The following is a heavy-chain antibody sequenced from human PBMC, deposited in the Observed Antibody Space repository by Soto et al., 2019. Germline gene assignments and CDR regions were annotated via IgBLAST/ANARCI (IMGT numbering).Heavy chain of an antibody. CDR2: INPNSGGT. D-gene: IGHD6-13*01. CDR1: GYTFTGYY. Sequence: ASVKVSCKASGYTFTGYYMHWVRQAPGQGLEWMGWINPNSGGTNYAQKFQGWVTMTRDTSISTAYMELSRLRSDDTAVYYCARDPRYLAAAGTFTVSGYYYGMDVWGQGTTVTVSS. CDR3: ARDPRYLAAAGTFTVSGYYYGMDV. J-gene: IGHJ6*02. V-gene: IGHV1-2*04.